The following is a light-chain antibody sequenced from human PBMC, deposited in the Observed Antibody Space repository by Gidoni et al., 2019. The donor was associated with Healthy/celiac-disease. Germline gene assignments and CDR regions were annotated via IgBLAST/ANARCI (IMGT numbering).Light chain of an antibody. V-gene: IGLV1-44*01. Sequence: QSVLTQPPSASGPPAQRVTISCSARSSTIGSNTVNWYHQLPGTAPKLLIYTNNHRPSGVPDRFSGSKTGTSASLAISGLQSEDEADYYCAAWDDSLNGVVFGGGTKLTVL. CDR1: SSTIGSNT. CDR2: TNN. CDR3: AAWDDSLNGVV. J-gene: IGLJ2*01.